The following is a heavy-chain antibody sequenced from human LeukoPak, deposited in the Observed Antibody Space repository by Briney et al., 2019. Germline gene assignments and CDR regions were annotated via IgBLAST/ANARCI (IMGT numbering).Heavy chain of an antibody. CDR1: GGTFSSYA. Sequence: ASVKVSCKASGGTFSSYAISWVRQAPGQGLEWMGGIIPIFGTANYAQKFQGRVTITADESTSTAYMELSSLRSEDTAVYYCARSLQLLRWFDPWGQGTLVTVSS. J-gene: IGHJ5*02. CDR3: ARSLQLLRWFDP. V-gene: IGHV1-69*13. CDR2: IIPIFGTA. D-gene: IGHD2-2*01.